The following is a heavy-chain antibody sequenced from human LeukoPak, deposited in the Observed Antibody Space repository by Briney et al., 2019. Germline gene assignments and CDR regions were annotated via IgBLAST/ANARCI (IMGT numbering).Heavy chain of an antibody. J-gene: IGHJ4*02. Sequence: GESLKISCKGSGYSFTSYWIGWVRQMPGKGLEWMGIIYPGDSDTSYSPSFQGRLTISVDKSISTAYLQLSSLKASDTAIYFCGRHSYGLDYWGQGTLVTVSS. V-gene: IGHV5-51*01. CDR3: GRHSYGLDY. CDR1: GYSFTSYW. D-gene: IGHD2-8*01. CDR2: IYPGDSDT.